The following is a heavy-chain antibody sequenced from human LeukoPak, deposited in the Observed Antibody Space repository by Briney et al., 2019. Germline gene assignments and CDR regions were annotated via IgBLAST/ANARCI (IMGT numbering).Heavy chain of an antibody. J-gene: IGHJ3*02. CDR1: GFTFSSYA. V-gene: IGHV3-23*01. Sequence: GGSLRLSCAASGFTFSSYAMSCVRQAPGKWLEWVSSISGSGGSTYYADSVKGRLTISRDNSKNTRYLQMNSLRAEDRAVYYCAKEGRRGSGSYYNDAFDIWGQGTMVTVSS. D-gene: IGHD3-10*01. CDR3: AKEGRRGSGSYYNDAFDI. CDR2: ISGSGGST.